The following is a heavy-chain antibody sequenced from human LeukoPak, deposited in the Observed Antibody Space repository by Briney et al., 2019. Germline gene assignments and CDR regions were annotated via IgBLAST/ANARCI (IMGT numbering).Heavy chain of an antibody. CDR2: IYYSGST. Sequence: SETLSLTCTVSGGSISSYYWSWIRQPPGKGLEWIGYIYYSGSTNYNPSLKSRVTISVDTSKNQFSLKLSSVTAADTAVYYCARTKVANGDYDYWGQGTLVTVSS. CDR3: ARTKVANGDYDY. D-gene: IGHD4-17*01. V-gene: IGHV4-59*08. CDR1: GGSISSYY. J-gene: IGHJ4*02.